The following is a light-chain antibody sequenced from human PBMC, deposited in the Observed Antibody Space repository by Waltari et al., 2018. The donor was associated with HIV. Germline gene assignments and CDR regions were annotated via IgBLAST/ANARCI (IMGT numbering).Light chain of an antibody. V-gene: IGLV1-47*01. J-gene: IGLJ2*01. CDR3: AAWADSLSAVV. Sequence: QSVLTQPPSASGTPGQRVTISCSGSSSNIGSYYVYWYQQLPGTAPNLLIYRNNQRRSGVPDRFSGAKSGTSAALAISGLRSEDEADYYCAAWADSLSAVVFGGGTKLTVL. CDR1: SSNIGSYY. CDR2: RNN.